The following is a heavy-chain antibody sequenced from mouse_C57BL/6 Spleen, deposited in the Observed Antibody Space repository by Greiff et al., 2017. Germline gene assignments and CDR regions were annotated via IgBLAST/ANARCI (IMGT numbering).Heavy chain of an antibody. D-gene: IGHD2-3*01. CDR1: GYTFTEYT. CDR3: ARHEVGKNGYCVDYYAMDY. Sequence: QVQLQQSGAELVKPGASVKLSCKASGYTFTEYTIHWVKQRSGQGLEWIGWFYPGSGSIKYNEKFKDKATLTADKSSSTVYMELSRLTSEDSAVYVCARHEVGKNGYCVDYYAMDYWGQGTSVTVSS. J-gene: IGHJ4*01. V-gene: IGHV1-62-2*01. CDR2: FYPGSGSI.